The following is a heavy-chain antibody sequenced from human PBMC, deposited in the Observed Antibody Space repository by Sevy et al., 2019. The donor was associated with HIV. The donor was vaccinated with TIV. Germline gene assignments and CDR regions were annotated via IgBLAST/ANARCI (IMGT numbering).Heavy chain of an antibody. V-gene: IGHV3-11*01. CDR1: GFTFSDYY. CDR2: ISGSDGTI. D-gene: IGHD4-17*01. J-gene: IGHJ6*02. Sequence: GGSLRLSCSASGFTFSDYYMSWLRQAPGKGLEWLSYISGSDGTIYYADSVKGRFTISRDNAKNSLYLQMNSLRAEDTAMYYCARDHVKDGDLGDYYYFAMDLWGQETTVTVSS. CDR3: ARDHVKDGDLGDYYYFAMDL.